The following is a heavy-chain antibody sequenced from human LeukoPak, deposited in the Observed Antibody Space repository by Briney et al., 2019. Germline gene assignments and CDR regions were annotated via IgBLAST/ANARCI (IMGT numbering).Heavy chain of an antibody. Sequence: SSETLSLTCTVSGGSISSYYWSWIRQPAGKGLEWIGRIYTSGSTNYNPSLESRVTMSVDTSKNQFSLKLSSVTAADTAVYYCARDMAGQGEGAFDIWGQGTMVTVSS. CDR2: IYTSGST. CDR1: GGSISSYY. CDR3: ARDMAGQGEGAFDI. J-gene: IGHJ3*02. D-gene: IGHD6-19*01. V-gene: IGHV4-4*07.